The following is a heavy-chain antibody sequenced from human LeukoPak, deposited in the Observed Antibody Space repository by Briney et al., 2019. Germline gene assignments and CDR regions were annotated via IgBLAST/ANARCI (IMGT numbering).Heavy chain of an antibody. V-gene: IGHV3-7*03. CDR1: GFSLSSYW. D-gene: IGHD2-2*01. CDR3: AREIVVITAAHLFEY. J-gene: IGHJ4*01. Sequence: GGPLRLSCAVSGFSLSSYWMSWLRQAQGKELEWVANIKQDGSEKYYVDSVKGRFTISRDNAKNSLYLQRNRLRDRKTGLCFCAREIVVITAAHLFEYCSQPTLVTVSA. CDR2: IKQDGSEK.